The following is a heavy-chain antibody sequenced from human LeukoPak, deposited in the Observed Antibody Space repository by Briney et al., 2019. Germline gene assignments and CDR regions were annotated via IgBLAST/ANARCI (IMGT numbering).Heavy chain of an antibody. CDR3: ARDAPDGGFWSVKRAWFDP. Sequence: ASVKVSCKVSGYTSPFYGITWVRQAPGQGLEWMGWINPNSGGTNYAQKFQGRVTMTRDTSISTAYMELSRLRSDDTAVYYCARDAPDGGFWSVKRAWFDPWGQGTLVTVSS. D-gene: IGHD3-3*01. J-gene: IGHJ5*02. CDR2: INPNSGGT. V-gene: IGHV1-2*02. CDR1: GYTSPFYG.